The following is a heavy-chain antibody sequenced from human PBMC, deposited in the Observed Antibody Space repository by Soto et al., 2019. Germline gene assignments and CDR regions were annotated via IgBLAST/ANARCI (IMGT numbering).Heavy chain of an antibody. D-gene: IGHD3-9*01. Sequence: QVQLVQSGAEVKKPGASVKVSCKASGYTFTSYDINWVRQATGQGLEWMGWMNPNSGNTGYAQKFQGRVTMTRNTSMSTAYMELSSLISEDTAVYYCARVLRYFEWLLLSTNYCYYMDVWGKGTTVTVSS. CDR3: ARVLRYFEWLLLSTNYCYYMDV. CDR1: GYTFTSYD. J-gene: IGHJ6*03. V-gene: IGHV1-8*01. CDR2: MNPNSGNT.